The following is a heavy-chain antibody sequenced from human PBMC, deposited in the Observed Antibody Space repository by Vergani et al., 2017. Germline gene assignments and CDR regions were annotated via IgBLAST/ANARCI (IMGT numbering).Heavy chain of an antibody. CDR2: ISSSSSYI. Sequence: VQLVESGGGLVKPGGSLRLSCAASGFTFSSYSMNWVRQAPGKGLEWVSSISSSSSYIYYADSVKGRFTISRDNAKNSLYLQMNSLRAEDTAVYYCARVRLAREKRCSGGSCYRGYFDYWGQGTLVTVSS. D-gene: IGHD2-15*01. CDR1: GFTFSSYS. J-gene: IGHJ4*02. V-gene: IGHV3-21*01. CDR3: ARVRLAREKRCSGGSCYRGYFDY.